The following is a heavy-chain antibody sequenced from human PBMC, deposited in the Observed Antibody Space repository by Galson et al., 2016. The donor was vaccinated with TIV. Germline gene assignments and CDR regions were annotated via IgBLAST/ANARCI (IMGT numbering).Heavy chain of an antibody. Sequence: SVKVSCKASGYTFLSYDINWVRQAPGQGLEWMGWMSPHSGNTGYSQKFLGRVSMTRNMSTSTAYMELSSLRSEDTAVYYCARGAYGSYYYCLDNWGQGTTVTVSS. CDR3: ARGAYGSYYYCLDN. D-gene: IGHD4-17*01. V-gene: IGHV1-8*01. CDR2: MSPHSGNT. CDR1: GYTFLSYD. J-gene: IGHJ6*02.